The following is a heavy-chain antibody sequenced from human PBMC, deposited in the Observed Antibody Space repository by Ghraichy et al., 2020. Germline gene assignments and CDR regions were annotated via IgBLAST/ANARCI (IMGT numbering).Heavy chain of an antibody. Sequence: GDSINSNNWWSWVRQPPGKGLEWIGEIYQSGSTNYKPSLKSRVTISIDKSKNQFSLKLSSVTAADTAVYYCARARDYYYYYGMDVWGQGTTVTVSS. CDR1: GDSINSNNW. J-gene: IGHJ6*02. CDR2: IYQSGST. CDR3: ARARDYYYYYGMDV. V-gene: IGHV4-4*02.